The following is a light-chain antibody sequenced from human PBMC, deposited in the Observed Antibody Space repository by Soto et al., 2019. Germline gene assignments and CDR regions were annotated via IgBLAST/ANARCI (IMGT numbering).Light chain of an antibody. V-gene: IGKV1-27*01. CDR2: AAS. CDR3: QNYNSAPPLT. J-gene: IGKJ4*01. Sequence: DIQMTQSPSSLSASVGDRVTITCRASQDISNYLAWYQQKPGKVPKLLIYAASTLQSGVPSRFSGSGSGTDFTLTISSLQPADVATYYCQNYNSAPPLTFGGGTKVEIK. CDR1: QDISNY.